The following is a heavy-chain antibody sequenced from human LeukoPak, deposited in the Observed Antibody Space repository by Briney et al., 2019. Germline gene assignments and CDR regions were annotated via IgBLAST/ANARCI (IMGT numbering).Heavy chain of an antibody. CDR1: GYSFTSHW. CDR2: VYPGDSDT. CDR3: ARHQQQLCADY. J-gene: IGHJ4*02. Sequence: GESLKISCKASGYSFTSHWIVWVRQMPGKGLEWMGIVYPGDSDTRYSPSFQGQVTISADKSISTAYLQWRSLKASDTAMYYRARHQQQLCADYWGQGTLVTVSS. D-gene: IGHD6-13*01. V-gene: IGHV5-51*01.